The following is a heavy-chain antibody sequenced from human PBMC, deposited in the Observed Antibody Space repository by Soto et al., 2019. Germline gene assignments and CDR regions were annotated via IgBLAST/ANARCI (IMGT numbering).Heavy chain of an antibody. CDR3: VRATYILDSSGYTRCTDY. Sequence: LRLSCAGPVFTFSDHYIAWLRQAPGKGLEPVGRARAKAQGYSTAYAASVKGRSTTSRDDSKNSVYLQTNSLKTEDTAGYYCVRATYILDSSGYTRCTDYWSTGTL. V-gene: IGHV3-72*01. D-gene: IGHD3-22*01. CDR1: VFTFSDHY. J-gene: IGHJ4*02. CDR2: ARAKAQGYST.